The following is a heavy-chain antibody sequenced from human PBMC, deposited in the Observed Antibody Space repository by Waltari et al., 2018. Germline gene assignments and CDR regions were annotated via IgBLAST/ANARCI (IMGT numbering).Heavy chain of an antibody. J-gene: IGHJ4*02. CDR3: TRVPVGYCSGGSCYFDY. V-gene: IGHV3-49*03. D-gene: IGHD2-15*01. CDR1: GFTFGAYA. Sequence: EVQLVESGGGLVQPGRSLRLSCTASGFTFGAYAMSWFRQAPAHGLEWVGFIRSKAYGGTTEYAASVKGRFTISRDDSKSIAYLQMNSLKTEDTAVYYCTRVPVGYCSGGSCYFDYWGQGTLVTVSS. CDR2: IRSKAYGGTT.